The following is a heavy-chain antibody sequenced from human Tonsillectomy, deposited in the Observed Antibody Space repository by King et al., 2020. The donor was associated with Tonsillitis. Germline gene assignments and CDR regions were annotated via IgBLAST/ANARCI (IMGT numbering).Heavy chain of an antibody. J-gene: IGHJ4*02. D-gene: IGHD4-11*01. CDR3: VRMTTVKWGFDY. Sequence: QLQESGPGLVKPSETLSLTCTVSGGSIGSYYWSWIRQPPGKGLEWIGYIYYSGSTDYNPSLKSRVTISVDTSKNQFSLKLTSVTAADTAVYYCVRMTTVKWGFDYWGQGTLVTVSS. V-gene: IGHV4-59*08. CDR1: GGSIGSYY. CDR2: IYYSGST.